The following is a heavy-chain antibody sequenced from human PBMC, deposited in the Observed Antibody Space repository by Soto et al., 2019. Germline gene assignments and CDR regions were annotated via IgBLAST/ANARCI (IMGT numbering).Heavy chain of an antibody. Sequence: ASVKVSCKASGYTFTSYYMHWVRQAPGQGLEWMGIINPSGGSTSYAQKFQGRVTMTRDTSTSTVYMELSSLRSEDTAVYYCARGWPDSGYALEDAFDIWGQGTMVTVSS. D-gene: IGHD5-12*01. J-gene: IGHJ3*02. CDR1: GYTFTSYY. CDR3: ARGWPDSGYALEDAFDI. CDR2: INPSGGST. V-gene: IGHV1-46*03.